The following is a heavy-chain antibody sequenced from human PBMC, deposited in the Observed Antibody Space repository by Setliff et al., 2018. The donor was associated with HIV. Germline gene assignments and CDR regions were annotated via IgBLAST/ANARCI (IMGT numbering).Heavy chain of an antibody. CDR3: AASVNCGGTTCPWIPFDS. Sequence: ASVKVSCKASGGTFSRYAISWVRQAPGQGLEWMGWISVYNGNTNYAQNLQGRVTMTTDTSTSTAYLQWDNLKATDTAIYYCAASVNCGGTTCPWIPFDSWGQGTLVTVSS. V-gene: IGHV1-18*01. D-gene: IGHD2-21*01. J-gene: IGHJ4*02. CDR2: ISVYNGNT. CDR1: GGTFSRYA.